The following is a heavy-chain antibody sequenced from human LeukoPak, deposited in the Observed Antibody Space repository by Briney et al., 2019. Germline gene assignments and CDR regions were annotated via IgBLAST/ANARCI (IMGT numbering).Heavy chain of an antibody. CDR2: IYHSGSS. V-gene: IGHV4-31*03. D-gene: IGHD1-14*01. CDR1: GGSISSGGYY. Sequence: NPSQTLSLTCTVSGGSISSGGYYWSWIRQHPGKGLEWIGTIYHSGSSYYNPSLKSRVTISVDTSRSQFSLKLNSVTAADTAVYYCARAREPLIYTHYFDYWGQGTLVTVSS. J-gene: IGHJ4*02. CDR3: ARAREPLIYTHYFDY.